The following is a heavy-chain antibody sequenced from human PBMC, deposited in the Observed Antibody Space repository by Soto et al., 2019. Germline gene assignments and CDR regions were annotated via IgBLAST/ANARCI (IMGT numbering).Heavy chain of an antibody. D-gene: IGHD4-17*01. J-gene: IGHJ4*02. CDR2: VHYSGSI. CDR1: GVSISSQY. CDR3: ARFHDYGYFDY. V-gene: IGHV4-59*08. Sequence: QVQLQESGPGLVKPSETLSLTCTVSGVSISSQYWSWIRQPPGKGLEWIGYVHYSGSINYNPSLKSRITISMHTSKNRFSLKLSSVTAADAAVYYCARFHDYGYFDYWGQGTLVPVSS.